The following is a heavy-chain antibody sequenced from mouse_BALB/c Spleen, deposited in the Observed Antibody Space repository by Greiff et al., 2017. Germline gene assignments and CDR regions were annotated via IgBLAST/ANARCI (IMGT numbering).Heavy chain of an antibody. CDR2: INPYNGAT. CDR1: GYSFTGYY. V-gene: IGHV1-18*01. Sequence: EVQLHQSGPELVKPGASVKISCKASGYSFTGYYMHWVKQSHVKSLEWIGRINPYNGATSYNQNFKDKASLTVDKSSNTAYLQLSSLTSEDTAVYYCARSWDDFDYWGQGTTLTVSS. CDR3: ARSWDDFDY. J-gene: IGHJ2*01. D-gene: IGHD4-1*01.